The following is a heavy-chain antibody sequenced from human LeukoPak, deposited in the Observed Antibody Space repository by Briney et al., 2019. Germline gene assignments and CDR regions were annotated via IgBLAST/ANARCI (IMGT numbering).Heavy chain of an antibody. Sequence: GGSLRLSCAASGFTFSSYEMNWVRQAPGKGLEWVSYISSSGSTIYYADSVKGRFTISRDNAKHSLYLQMNSLRAEDTAVYYCARVLPDRLRPSYYYYYMDVWGKGTTVTISS. D-gene: IGHD4-17*01. V-gene: IGHV3-48*03. CDR1: GFTFSSYE. J-gene: IGHJ6*03. CDR3: ARVLPDRLRPSYYYYYMDV. CDR2: ISSSGSTI.